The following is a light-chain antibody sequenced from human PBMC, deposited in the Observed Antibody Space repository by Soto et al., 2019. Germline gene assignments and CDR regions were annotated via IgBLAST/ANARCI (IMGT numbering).Light chain of an antibody. CDR1: QSIDSW. J-gene: IGKJ1*01. CDR3: HQYNTYKT. CDR2: KAS. Sequence: DIQMPQSPSTLSASVGDRVTITCRASQSIDSWLAWYQQKPGTAPKLLLYKASSLERGVPSRFSGSGSGTEFTLTISSLPSDDFATYYCHQYNTYKTFGPGPKVEIK. V-gene: IGKV1-5*03.